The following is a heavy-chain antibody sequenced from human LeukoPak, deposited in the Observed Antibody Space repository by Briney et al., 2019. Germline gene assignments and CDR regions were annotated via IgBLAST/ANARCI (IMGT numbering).Heavy chain of an antibody. V-gene: IGHV4-4*07. CDR2: IYTSGST. Sequence: SETLSLTCTVSGGSFGNYYWSWIRQPAGKGLEWIGRIYTSGSTNYNPSLKSRVTISVDTSKNQFSLKLSSVTAADTAVYYCARSRYSSSWYEESGYWGQGTLVTVSS. D-gene: IGHD6-13*01. CDR1: GGSFGNYY. CDR3: ARSRYSSSWYEESGY. J-gene: IGHJ4*02.